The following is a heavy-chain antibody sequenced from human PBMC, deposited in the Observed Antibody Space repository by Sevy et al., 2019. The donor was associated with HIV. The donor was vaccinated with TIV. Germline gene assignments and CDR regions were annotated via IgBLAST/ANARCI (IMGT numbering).Heavy chain of an antibody. CDR1: GYTLTELS. CDR2: FDPEDGET. CDR3: ATDNSTYYYDSSGYYYFWAFDI. Sequence: ASVKVSCKVSGYTLTELSMHWVRQAPGKGLEWMGGFDPEDGETIYAQKFQGRVTMTEDTSTDTAYMELSSLRAEETAVYYCATDNSTYYYDSSGYYYFWAFDIWGQGTMVTVSS. V-gene: IGHV1-24*01. J-gene: IGHJ3*02. D-gene: IGHD3-22*01.